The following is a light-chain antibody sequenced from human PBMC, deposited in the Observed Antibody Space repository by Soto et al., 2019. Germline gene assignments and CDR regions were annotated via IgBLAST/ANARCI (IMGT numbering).Light chain of an antibody. CDR2: KAS. Sequence: DIQMTQSPSTLSASVGDRVTITCRASQSISGWLAWYQQKPGKAPKLLIYKASNIKSGVPSRFSGSGSGTDFTLTISSLQPDDFATYYCQQYDRGVTFAGGTKVDIK. CDR1: QSISGW. CDR3: QQYDRGVT. J-gene: IGKJ4*01. V-gene: IGKV1-5*03.